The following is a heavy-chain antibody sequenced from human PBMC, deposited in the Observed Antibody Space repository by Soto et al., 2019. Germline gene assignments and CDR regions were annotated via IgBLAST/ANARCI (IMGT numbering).Heavy chain of an antibody. D-gene: IGHD2-15*01. Sequence: ETLSLTCTVSGGSVSSGSYYWSWIRQPPGKGLEWIGYIYYSGSTNYNPSLKSRVTISVDTSKNQFSLKLSSVTAADTAVYYCAREGLPDYYYGMDVWGQGXTVTVYS. CDR3: AREGLPDYYYGMDV. J-gene: IGHJ6*02. CDR2: IYYSGST. V-gene: IGHV4-61*01. CDR1: GGSVSSGSYY.